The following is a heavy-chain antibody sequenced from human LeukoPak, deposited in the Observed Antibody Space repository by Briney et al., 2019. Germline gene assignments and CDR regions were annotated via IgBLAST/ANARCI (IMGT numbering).Heavy chain of an antibody. V-gene: IGHV5-51*01. CDR2: IYPVDSDT. CDR3: ARRIAAAGIYYFDY. D-gene: IGHD6-13*01. Sequence: HGESLKISCKGSGYSFTSYWIGWVRQMPGKGLERMGIIYPVDSDTRYSPSFQGQVTFSADKSISTAYLQWSSLQASDTAMYYCARRIAAAGIYYFDYWGQGTLVTVSS. CDR1: GYSFTSYW. J-gene: IGHJ4*02.